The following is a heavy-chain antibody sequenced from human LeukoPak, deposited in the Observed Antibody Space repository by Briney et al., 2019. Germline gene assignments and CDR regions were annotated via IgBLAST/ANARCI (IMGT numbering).Heavy chain of an antibody. CDR3: AREKNDGFHI. V-gene: IGHV3-33*01. CDR1: GFIFSAYG. J-gene: IGHJ3*02. Sequence: GASLRLSCEASGFIFSAYGMHWVRQAPGKGLEWVAVIWYDGSYKFYGESVKGRFTVSRDNSKNTLYLQVNSLRVEDTAVYYCAREKNDGFHIWGRGTMVTVSS. CDR2: IWYDGSYK.